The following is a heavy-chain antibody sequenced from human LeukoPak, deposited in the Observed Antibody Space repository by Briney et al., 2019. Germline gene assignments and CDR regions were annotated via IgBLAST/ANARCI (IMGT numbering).Heavy chain of an antibody. CDR1: GGSISSYY. CDR3: ARWGSIAVARFDY. D-gene: IGHD6-6*01. V-gene: IGHV4-59*01. CDR2: IYYTGST. J-gene: IGHJ4*02. Sequence: SETLSLTCTVSGGSISSYYWSWIREPPGKGLEWIGYIYYTGSTNYNPSLTSRVNISVDTSKNQFSLNLTSVTAADTAVYYCARWGSIAVARFDYWGQGTLVTVSS.